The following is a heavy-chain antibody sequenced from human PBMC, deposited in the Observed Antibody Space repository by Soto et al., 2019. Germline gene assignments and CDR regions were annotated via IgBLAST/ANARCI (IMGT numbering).Heavy chain of an antibody. D-gene: IGHD7-27*01. V-gene: IGHV4-30-4*01. CDR3: ARGPSGDKVDY. Sequence: QVQLQESGPGLVKPSQTLSLTCIVSGGSISNVNDCWSWIRQRPDKGLEWIGHIYSGGSIYNNPSLTXRXTXPLXTSKNQFSLQLSSVSAADTAVYYCARGPSGDKVDYWGQGTLVTVSS. CDR2: IYSGGSI. CDR1: GGSISNVNDC. J-gene: IGHJ4*02.